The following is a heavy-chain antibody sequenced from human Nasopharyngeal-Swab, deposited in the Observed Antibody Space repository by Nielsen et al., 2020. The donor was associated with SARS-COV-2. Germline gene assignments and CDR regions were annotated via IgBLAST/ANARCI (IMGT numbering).Heavy chain of an antibody. D-gene: IGHD6-13*01. V-gene: IGHV3-74*01. J-gene: IGHJ4*02. CDR2: INSDGSST. CDR3: AQWGIAAAGTGFDY. Sequence: WIRQPPGKGLVWVSRINSDGSSTSYADSVKGRFTISRDNAKNTLYLQVNSLRAEDTAVYYCAQWGIAAAGTGFDYWGQGTLVTVSS.